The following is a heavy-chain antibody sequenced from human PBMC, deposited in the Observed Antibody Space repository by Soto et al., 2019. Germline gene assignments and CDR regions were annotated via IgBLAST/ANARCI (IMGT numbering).Heavy chain of an antibody. D-gene: IGHD4-4*01. CDR3: ARDRYPNYPPDAFDI. Sequence: GGSLRLSCAASGFTLSSNGMHWVRRAPGKGLEWVAFIRYDGSDKYYADSVKGRFTISRDNSKNTLYLQMNSLRAEDTAVYYCARDRYPNYPPDAFDIWGQGTLVTVSS. V-gene: IGHV3-30*02. CDR2: IRYDGSDK. CDR1: GFTLSSNG. J-gene: IGHJ3*02.